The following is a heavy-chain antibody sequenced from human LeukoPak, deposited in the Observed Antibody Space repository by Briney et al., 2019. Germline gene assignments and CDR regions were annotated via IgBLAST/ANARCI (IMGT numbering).Heavy chain of an antibody. CDR2: INGDGSTT. Sequence: GGSLRPSCAASGFTFSTNWMHWVRQAPGKGPVWVSRINGDGSTTTYADSVKGRFTISRDNAKNALYLQMNSLRAEDTAVYYCCAVVAAVPRWGQGALVTVSS. J-gene: IGHJ4*02. CDR1: GFTFSTNW. D-gene: IGHD2-15*01. CDR3: CAVVAAVPR. V-gene: IGHV3-74*01.